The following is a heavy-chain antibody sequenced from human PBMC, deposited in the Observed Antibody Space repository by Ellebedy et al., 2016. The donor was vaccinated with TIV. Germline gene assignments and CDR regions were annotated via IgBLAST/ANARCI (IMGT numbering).Heavy chain of an antibody. D-gene: IGHD3-22*01. CDR1: GYTFTSYG. Sequence: AASVKVSCKASGYTFTSYGISWVRQAPGQGLEWMGWISAYNGNTNYAQKLQGRVTMTTDTSTSTAYMELRSLRSDDTAVYYCARDYVGGDSSPGRFDPWGQGTLVTVSS. V-gene: IGHV1-18*01. CDR3: ARDYVGGDSSPGRFDP. CDR2: ISAYNGNT. J-gene: IGHJ5*02.